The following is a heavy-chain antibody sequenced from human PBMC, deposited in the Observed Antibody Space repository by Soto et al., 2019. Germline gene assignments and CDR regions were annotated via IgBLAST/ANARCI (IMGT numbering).Heavy chain of an antibody. D-gene: IGHD1-26*01. Sequence: LETLSLTCSVSGGSISSGTYYWGWIRQPPGKGPEWVGSVYYIGSTFYNPSLKSRVTISVDRSKNQFSLKLTSVTAADTAVYYCARQSRGVGASWFDPWGQGTLVTVSS. CDR2: VYYIGST. CDR1: GGSISSGTYY. J-gene: IGHJ5*02. V-gene: IGHV4-39*01. CDR3: ARQSRGVGASWFDP.